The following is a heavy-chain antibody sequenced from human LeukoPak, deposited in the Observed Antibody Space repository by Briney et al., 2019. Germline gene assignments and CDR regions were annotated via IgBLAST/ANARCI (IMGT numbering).Heavy chain of an antibody. Sequence: SQTLSLTCTVSGGSISSGGYYWSWIRQHPGRGLEWIGEIYHSGSTNYNPSLKSRVTISLDKSKNQFSLKLNSVNAADTAVYYCARGGVYYGSGSNWFDPWGQGTLVTVSS. CDR1: GGSISSGGYY. CDR3: ARGGVYYGSGSNWFDP. V-gene: IGHV4-31*03. D-gene: IGHD3-10*01. J-gene: IGHJ5*02. CDR2: IYHSGST.